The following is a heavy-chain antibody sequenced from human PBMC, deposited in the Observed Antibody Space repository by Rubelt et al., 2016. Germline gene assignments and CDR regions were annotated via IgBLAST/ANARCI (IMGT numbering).Heavy chain of an antibody. CDR1: GSSISSGYY. CDR2: INHSGST. D-gene: IGHD1-1*01. Sequence: QVQLQESGPGLVKPSETLSLTCTASGSSISSGYYWGWIRQPPGKGLEWIGEINHSGSTNYNPSLKIRFTISVDTSKNQFSLKLSSVTAADTAVYYCASLASRRYRGYYYYGMDVWGQGTTVTVSS. J-gene: IGHJ6*02. CDR3: ASLASRRYRGYYYYGMDV. V-gene: IGHV4-38-2*02.